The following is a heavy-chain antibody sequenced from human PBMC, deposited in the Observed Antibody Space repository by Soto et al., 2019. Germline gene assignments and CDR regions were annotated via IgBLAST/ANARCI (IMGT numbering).Heavy chain of an antibody. CDR2: IYYSGST. J-gene: IGHJ4*02. V-gene: IGHV4-39*01. Sequence: QLQLQESGPGLVKPSETLSLTCTVSGGSISSSSYYWGWIRQPPGKGLEWIGSIYYSGSTYYNPSLKSRVTISVDTSKNQFSLKLSSVTAADTAVYYCASPTYDILTGYSNFDYWGQGTLVTVSS. CDR3: ASPTYDILTGYSNFDY. D-gene: IGHD3-9*01. CDR1: GGSISSSSYY.